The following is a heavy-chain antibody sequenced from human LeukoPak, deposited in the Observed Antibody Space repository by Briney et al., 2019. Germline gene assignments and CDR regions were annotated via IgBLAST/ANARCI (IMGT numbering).Heavy chain of an antibody. Sequence: GESLKISCKGSGYSFTSYWIGWVGQMPGKGLEWMGIIYPGDSDTRYSPSFQGQVTISADKSISTAYLQWSRLKASDTAMYYCARASIAARLLSINWFDPWGQGTLVTVSS. D-gene: IGHD6-6*01. CDR2: IYPGDSDT. V-gene: IGHV5-51*01. CDR1: GYSFTSYW. J-gene: IGHJ5*02. CDR3: ARASIAARLLSINWFDP.